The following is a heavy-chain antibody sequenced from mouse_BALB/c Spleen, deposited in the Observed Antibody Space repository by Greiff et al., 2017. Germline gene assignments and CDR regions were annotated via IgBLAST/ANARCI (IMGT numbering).Heavy chain of an antibody. Sequence: EVHLVESGGGLVQPGGSRKLSCAASGFTFSSFGMHWVRQAPEKGLEWVAYISSGSSTIYYADTVKGRFTISRDNPKNTLFLQMTSLRSEDTAMYYCATRGGDYYAMDYWGQGTSVTVSS. CDR3: ATRGGDYYAMDY. CDR2: ISSGSSTI. V-gene: IGHV5-17*02. J-gene: IGHJ4*01. CDR1: GFTFSSFG.